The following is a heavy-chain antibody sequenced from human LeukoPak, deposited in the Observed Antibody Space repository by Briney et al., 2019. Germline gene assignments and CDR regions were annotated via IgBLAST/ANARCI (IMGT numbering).Heavy chain of an antibody. Sequence: SETLSLTCTVSGGSINSYYWSWIRQPSGKGLEWIGYVSYSGSTNYNPSLKSRVTISVDTSKNLFFLKLTSVTAADTALYYCARGNANWGQGTLVTVSS. J-gene: IGHJ4*02. CDR3: ARGNAN. CDR1: GGSINSYY. CDR2: VSYSGST. V-gene: IGHV4-59*01.